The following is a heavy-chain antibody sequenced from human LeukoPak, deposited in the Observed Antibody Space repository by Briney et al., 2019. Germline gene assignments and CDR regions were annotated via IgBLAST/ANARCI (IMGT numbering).Heavy chain of an antibody. Sequence: PSQTLSLTCTVSGGSISSGSYYWSWIRQPAGKGLEWIGRIYTSGSTNYNPSLKSRVTISVDTSKNQFSLKLSSVTAADTAVYYCARVYGVVITYYYYMDVWGKGTTVTVSS. D-gene: IGHD3-3*01. J-gene: IGHJ6*03. V-gene: IGHV4-61*02. CDR1: GGSISSGSYY. CDR2: IYTSGST. CDR3: ARVYGVVITYYYYMDV.